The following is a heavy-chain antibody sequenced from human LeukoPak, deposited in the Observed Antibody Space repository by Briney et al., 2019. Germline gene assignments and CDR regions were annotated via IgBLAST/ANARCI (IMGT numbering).Heavy chain of an antibody. Sequence: ASVKVSCKASGYTFTSYYIHWVRQAPGQGLEWMGRINPNNGATNYAQKLQGRVTITGDTSISTAYMELSSLRSDDTAVYYCTRESGSYYGNDYWGQGTLVTVSS. V-gene: IGHV1-2*06. CDR3: TRESGSYYGNDY. CDR2: INPNNGAT. J-gene: IGHJ4*02. CDR1: GYTFTSYY. D-gene: IGHD1-26*01.